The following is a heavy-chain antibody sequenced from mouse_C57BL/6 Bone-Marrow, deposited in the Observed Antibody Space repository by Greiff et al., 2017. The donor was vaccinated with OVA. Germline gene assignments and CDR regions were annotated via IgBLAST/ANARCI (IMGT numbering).Heavy chain of an antibody. CDR1: GFTFNTYA. V-gene: IGHV10-3*01. D-gene: IGHD1-1*01. CDR3: VRERDYGSSSYAMDY. Sequence: VQLKESGGGLVQPKGSLKLSCAASGFTFNTYAMHWVRQAPGKGLEWVARIRSKSSNYATYYADSVKDRFTISRDDSQSMLYLQMNNLKTEDTAMYYCVRERDYGSSSYAMDYWGQGTSVTVSS. CDR2: IRSKSSNYAT. J-gene: IGHJ4*01.